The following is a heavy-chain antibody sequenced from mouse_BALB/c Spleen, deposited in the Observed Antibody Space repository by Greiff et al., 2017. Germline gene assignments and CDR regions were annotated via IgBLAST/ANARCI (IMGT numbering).Heavy chain of an antibody. CDR3: ARGHLYYGYGAWFAY. D-gene: IGHD1-2*01. CDR1: GYSITSGYY. Sequence: EVKLLESGPGLVKPSQSLSLTCSVTGYSITSGYYWNWIRQFPGNKLEWMGYISYDGSNNYNPSLKNRISITRDTSKNQFFLKLNSVTTEDTATYYCARGHLYYGYGAWFAYWGQGTLVTVSA. J-gene: IGHJ3*01. CDR2: ISYDGSN. V-gene: IGHV3-6*02.